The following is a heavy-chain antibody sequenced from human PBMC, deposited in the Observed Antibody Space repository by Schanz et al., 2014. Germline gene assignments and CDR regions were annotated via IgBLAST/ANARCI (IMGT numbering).Heavy chain of an antibody. V-gene: IGHV3-33*01. CDR3: ARDHTTESYYSAGPPIDY. CDR1: GFTFSSYG. CDR2: IWYDGSNK. J-gene: IGHJ4*02. D-gene: IGHD1-26*01. Sequence: QVQVVQSGGGLVKPGGSLRLSCAASGFTFSSYGMHWVRQAPGKGLEWVAVIWYDGSNKYYADSVKGRFTISRDNSKNTLFLQMNSLRAEDTAVYYCARDHTTESYYSAGPPIDYWGQGTLXTVSS.